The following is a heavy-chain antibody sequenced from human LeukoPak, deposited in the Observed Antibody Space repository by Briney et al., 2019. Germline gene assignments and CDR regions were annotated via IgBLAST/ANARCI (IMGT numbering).Heavy chain of an antibody. D-gene: IGHD3-10*02. Sequence: GGSLRLSCAASGFTFSSHEMNWVRQAPGKGLEWVSYISSNGATIYYADSVKGRFTISRDNAKNSLYLQMTSPRAEDTAVYYCAREAVLDYWGQGTLVTVSS. V-gene: IGHV3-48*03. CDR1: GFTFSSHE. J-gene: IGHJ4*02. CDR3: AREAVLDY. CDR2: ISSNGATI.